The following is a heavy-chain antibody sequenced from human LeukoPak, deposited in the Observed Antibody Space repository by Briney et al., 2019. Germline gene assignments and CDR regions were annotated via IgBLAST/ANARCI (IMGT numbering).Heavy chain of an antibody. CDR1: GFTFSRYW. CDR2: IKEDGSEN. D-gene: IGHD1-1*01. Sequence: PGGSLRLSCAASGFTFSRYWMTWVRQAPGKGLEWVANIKEDGSENSYVESVKGRFTTPRANAKNSLYLQLNSLRAEDTAVYFCARQRYSDYWGQGTLVTVSS. J-gene: IGHJ4*02. CDR3: ARQRYSDY. V-gene: IGHV3-7*01.